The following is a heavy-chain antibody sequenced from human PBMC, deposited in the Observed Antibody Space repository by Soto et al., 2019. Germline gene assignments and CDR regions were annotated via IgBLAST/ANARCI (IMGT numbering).Heavy chain of an antibody. D-gene: IGHD2-2*01. CDR1: GGSFSGYY. V-gene: IGHV4-34*01. CDR3: ARPKLPAARNWFDP. J-gene: IGHJ5*02. CDR2: INHSGST. Sequence: PSETLSLTCAVYGGSFSGYYWSWIRQPPGKGLEWIGEINHSGSTNYNPSLKSRVTISVDTSKNQFSLKLSSVTAADTAVYYCARPKLPAARNWFDPWGQGTLVTVSS.